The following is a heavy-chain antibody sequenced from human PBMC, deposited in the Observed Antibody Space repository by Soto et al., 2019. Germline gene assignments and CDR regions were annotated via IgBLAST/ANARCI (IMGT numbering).Heavy chain of an antibody. J-gene: IGHJ6*03. CDR2: ISGSGDST. D-gene: IGHD2-2*01. CDR1: GFTFSNYV. CDR3: AKGLYCSSNSCSAFYYNYMDV. V-gene: IGHV3-23*01. Sequence: EVQLLESGGGLVQPGGSLRLSCAASGFTFSNYVMSWVRQAPGKGLEWVSGISGSGDSTDYADSVKGGFTISRDNPKNTLYLQTNSLRAEDAAVYYCAKGLYCSSNSCSAFYYNYMDVWGKGTTVTVSS.